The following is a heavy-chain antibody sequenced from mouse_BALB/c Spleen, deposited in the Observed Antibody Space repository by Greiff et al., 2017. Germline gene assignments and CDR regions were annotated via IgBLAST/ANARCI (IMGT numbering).Heavy chain of an antibody. CDR3: ARDGYDWYFDV. D-gene: IGHD2-2*01. Sequence: EVMLVESGAELVKPGASVKLSCTGSGFNIKDTYMHWVKQRPEQGLEWIGRIDPANGNTKYDPKFQGKATITADTSSNTAYLQLSSLTSEDTAVYYCARDGYDWYFDVWGAGTTVTVSS. CDR1: GFNIKDTY. CDR2: IDPANGNT. V-gene: IGHV14-3*02. J-gene: IGHJ1*01.